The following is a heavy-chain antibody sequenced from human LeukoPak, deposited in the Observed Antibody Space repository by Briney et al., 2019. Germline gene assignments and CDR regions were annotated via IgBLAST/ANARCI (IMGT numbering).Heavy chain of an antibody. V-gene: IGHV4-39*01. CDR2: IYYSGST. CDR1: GGSIISSNYY. J-gene: IGHJ5*02. Sequence: PSETLSLTCTVSGGSIISSNYYWGWIRQPPGKGLEWIGSIYYSGSTYHNPSLKSRVTISVDTSKTQFSLKLRSVTAADTAVYYCARQKFYSTGRYPNWFDPWGQGTLVTVSS. CDR3: ARQKFYSTGRYPNWFDP. D-gene: IGHD6-19*01.